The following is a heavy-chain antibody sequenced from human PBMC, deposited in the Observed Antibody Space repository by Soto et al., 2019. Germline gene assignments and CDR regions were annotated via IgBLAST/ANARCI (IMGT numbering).Heavy chain of an antibody. D-gene: IGHD2-21*02. V-gene: IGHV1-69*02. CDR1: GGTFSSYT. Sequence: QVQLVQSGAEVKKPGSSVKVSCKASGGTFSSYTISWVRQAPGQGLEWMGRIIPILGIANYAQKFQGRVTXIANKXXSTAYMELSSLRSEDTAVYYCASSIVVVTRNWFDPWGQGTLVTVSS. CDR3: ASSIVVVTRNWFDP. J-gene: IGHJ5*02. CDR2: IIPILGIA.